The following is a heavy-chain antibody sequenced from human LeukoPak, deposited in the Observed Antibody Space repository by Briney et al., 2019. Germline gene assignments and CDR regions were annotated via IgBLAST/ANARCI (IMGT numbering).Heavy chain of an antibody. J-gene: IGHJ5*02. D-gene: IGHD3-3*01. CDR2: INYSGST. CDR3: ARGSRVLRFSNWFDP. V-gene: IGHV4-34*01. Sequence: PSETLSLTCAVYGGSFSGYYWSWIRQPPGKGLEWIGEINYSGSTNYNPSLKSRVTISVDTSKNQFSLKLSSVTAADTAVYYCARGSRVLRFSNWFDPWGQGTLVTVSS. CDR1: GGSFSGYY.